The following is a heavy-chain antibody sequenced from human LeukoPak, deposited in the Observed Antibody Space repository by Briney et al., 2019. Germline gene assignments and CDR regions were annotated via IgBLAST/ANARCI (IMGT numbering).Heavy chain of an antibody. V-gene: IGHV3-48*01. J-gene: IGHJ4*02. D-gene: IGHD1-14*01. CDR2: ISSSSSTI. Sequence: GGSLRLSCAASGFTFSSYSMNWVRQAPGKGLEWVSYISSSSSTIYYADSVKGRFTISRDNAKNSLYLQMNSLRAEDTAVYYCARDRTGFDYWGQGTLVTVSS. CDR3: ARDRTGFDY. CDR1: GFTFSSYS.